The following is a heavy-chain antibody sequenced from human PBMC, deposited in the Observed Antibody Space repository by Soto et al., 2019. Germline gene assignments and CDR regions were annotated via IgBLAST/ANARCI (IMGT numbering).Heavy chain of an antibody. Sequence: GASLKISYKCSGDRFTGYLIGWVRQSPGNGLEWMGIIYPGDSDTRYSPSFQGQVTISADKSISTAYLQWSSLKASDTAMYYCARQGSSGYYYPYYYYYGMDVWGQGTTVNVSS. CDR2: IYPGDSDT. D-gene: IGHD3-22*01. V-gene: IGHV5-51*01. CDR3: ARQGSSGYYYPYYYYYGMDV. CDR1: GDRFTGYL. J-gene: IGHJ6*02.